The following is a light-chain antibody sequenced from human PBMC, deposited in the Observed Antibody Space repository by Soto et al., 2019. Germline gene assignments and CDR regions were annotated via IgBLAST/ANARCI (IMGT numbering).Light chain of an antibody. CDR2: DAS. V-gene: IGKV1-33*01. CDR3: PQYDKLPL. J-gene: IGKJ2*01. CDR1: QDISNY. Sequence: DIQMTQSPSSLSASVGDRVTITCQASQDISNYLNWYQQKPGKAPKLVIYDASNLETGVPSMFSGSGSGKDCTCPIRSLQPEGIGTYYCPQYDKLPLVGRGTKLEIK.